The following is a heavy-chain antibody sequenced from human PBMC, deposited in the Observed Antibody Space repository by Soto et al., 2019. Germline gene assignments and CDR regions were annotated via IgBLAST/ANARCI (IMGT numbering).Heavy chain of an antibody. CDR1: GGSFSSGSFY. CDR2: FYDSGST. J-gene: IGHJ6*02. Sequence: XETLSLTCTVSGGSFSSGSFYWSWIRRPPGKGLEWIGYFYDSGSTNYNPSLRSRVTMSVDTSKNQFSLKLSSVTAADTAVYYCAASDTPATNYYYAMDVWGQGTTVTVSS. D-gene: IGHD5-12*01. CDR3: AASDTPATNYYYAMDV. V-gene: IGHV4-61*01.